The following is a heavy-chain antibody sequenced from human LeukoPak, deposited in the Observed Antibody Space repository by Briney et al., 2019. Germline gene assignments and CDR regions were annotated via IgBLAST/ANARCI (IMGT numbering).Heavy chain of an antibody. Sequence: GVLRLSCAATGFTFNIHWMTWVRQAPGKGLEWVANIKQNGTDTSYVDSVKGRFSISRDNAKNSVYLQMNSLRAEDTAVYYCASEQYYGSGSYPFFDYWGQGTLVTVSS. J-gene: IGHJ4*02. CDR3: ASEQYYGSGSYPFFDY. D-gene: IGHD3-10*01. CDR2: IKQNGTDT. CDR1: GFTFNIHW. V-gene: IGHV3-7*01.